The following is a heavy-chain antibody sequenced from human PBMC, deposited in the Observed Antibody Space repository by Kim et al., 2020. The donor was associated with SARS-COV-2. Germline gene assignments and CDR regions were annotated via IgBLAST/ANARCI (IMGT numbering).Heavy chain of an antibody. D-gene: IGHD2-21*01. CDR3: AKYPFRGGDASYSDLDY. CDR1: GFTFSSYG. V-gene: IGHV3-23*01. CDR2: IRGNGSSK. Sequence: GGSLRLSCAASGFTFSSYGMSWVRQAPGKGLEWVAVIRGNGSSKNYADSVKGRFTISRDNSKNTLYLQMNSLRAEDTAVYYCAKYPFRGGDASYSDLDYWGRGTTVTVSS. J-gene: IGHJ4*02.